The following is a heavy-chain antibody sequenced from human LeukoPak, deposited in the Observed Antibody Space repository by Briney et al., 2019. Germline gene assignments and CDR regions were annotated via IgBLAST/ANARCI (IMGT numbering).Heavy chain of an antibody. CDR1: GFTFSSYS. CDR3: ARGRDSSGYYYYYMDV. V-gene: IGHV3-21*01. D-gene: IGHD3-22*01. J-gene: IGHJ6*03. Sequence: GGSLRLSCAASGFTFSSYSMNWVRQAPGKGLEWVSSISSSSSYIYYADSVKGRFTTSRDNAKNSLYLQMNSLRAEDTAAYYCARGRDSSGYYYYYMDVWGKGTTVTVSS. CDR2: ISSSSSYI.